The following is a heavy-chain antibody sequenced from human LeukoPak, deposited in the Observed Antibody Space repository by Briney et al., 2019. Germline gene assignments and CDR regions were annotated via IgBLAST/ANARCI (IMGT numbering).Heavy chain of an antibody. Sequence: SETLSLTCTVSGGSISSYYWSWIRQPAGTGLEWIGRIYTSGSTNYNPSLKSRVTLSVDTSKNQFSLRLNSVTAADTAVYYCARESSSQAYFDYWGRGSLVTVSS. CDR1: GGSISSYY. CDR3: ARESSSQAYFDY. D-gene: IGHD6-13*01. CDR2: IYTSGST. J-gene: IGHJ4*02. V-gene: IGHV4-4*07.